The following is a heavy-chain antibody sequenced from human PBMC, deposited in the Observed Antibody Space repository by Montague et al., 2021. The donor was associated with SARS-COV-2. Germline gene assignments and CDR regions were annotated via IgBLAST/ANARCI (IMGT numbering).Heavy chain of an antibody. CDR3: ARGVRQLGVRYYYYYIDV. CDR1: GDSISRNSYY. Sequence: SETLSLTCTVSGDSISRNSYYWGWIRQPPGKGLEWIGSMPYSGSTYHNPSLKSRVSISVDTSKNQFSLKLSSVTAADTAVYYCARGVRQLGVRYYYYYIDVWDKGTTVTVSS. D-gene: IGHD6-6*01. J-gene: IGHJ6*03. V-gene: IGHV4-39*01. CDR2: MPYSGST.